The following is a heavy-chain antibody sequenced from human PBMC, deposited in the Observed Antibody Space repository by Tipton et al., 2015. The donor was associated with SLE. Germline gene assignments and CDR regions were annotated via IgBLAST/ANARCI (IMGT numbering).Heavy chain of an antibody. J-gene: IGHJ3*02. CDR3: ASTPIAAAGWEGAFDI. V-gene: IGHV4-59*01. Sequence: TLSLTCTVSGGSISSYYWSWIRQPPGKGLEWIGYIYYSGSTNYNPSLKSRVTISVDTSKNQFSLKLSSVTAADTAVYYCASTPIAAAGWEGAFDIWGQGTMVTVSS. D-gene: IGHD6-13*01. CDR1: GGSISSYY. CDR2: IYYSGST.